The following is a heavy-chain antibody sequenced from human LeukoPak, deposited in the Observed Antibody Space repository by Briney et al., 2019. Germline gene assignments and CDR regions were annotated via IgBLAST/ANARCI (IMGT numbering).Heavy chain of an antibody. J-gene: IGHJ4*02. Sequence: PGGSLRLSCAASGFTLSSNYMSWVRQAQGKGLEWVSVIYSGGSTYYADSVKGRFTISKDNSKNTLYLQMNSLRAEDTAVYYCARDLPPSGWGQGTLVTVSS. D-gene: IGHD3-3*01. CDR2: IYSGGST. CDR1: GFTLSSNY. CDR3: ARDLPPSG. V-gene: IGHV3-53*01.